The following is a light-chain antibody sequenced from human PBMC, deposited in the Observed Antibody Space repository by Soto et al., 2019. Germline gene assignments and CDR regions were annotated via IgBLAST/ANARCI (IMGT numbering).Light chain of an antibody. J-gene: IGKJ1*01. CDR2: GAF. Sequence: EIVMTQSPATLSVSPGERATLSCRASQSVSSNLAWYQQKPGQAPRLLIYGAFTRATGFPARFSGSGSGTEFTLTISSLQSEDFAVYYCQQYNIGGTFGQGTKVEIK. CDR3: QQYNIGGT. CDR1: QSVSSN. V-gene: IGKV3-15*01.